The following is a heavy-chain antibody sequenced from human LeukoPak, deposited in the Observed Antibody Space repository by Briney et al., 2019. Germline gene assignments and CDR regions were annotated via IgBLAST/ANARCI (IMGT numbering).Heavy chain of an antibody. Sequence: PGGSLRLSCAASGXTFSSYDMNWVRQAPGKGQEWVSYISRGGSTIYYADSVKGRFTISRDNAKNSLYLLMNSLRAEDTAVYFCARVVYSSGWSYFDYWGQGTLVTVSS. V-gene: IGHV3-48*03. CDR2: ISRGGSTI. CDR1: GXTFSSYD. J-gene: IGHJ4*02. CDR3: ARVVYSSGWSYFDY. D-gene: IGHD6-19*01.